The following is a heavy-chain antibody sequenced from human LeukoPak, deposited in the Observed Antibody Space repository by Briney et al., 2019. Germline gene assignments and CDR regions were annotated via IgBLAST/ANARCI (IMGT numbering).Heavy chain of an antibody. CDR3: AREGDMVRGVRSYYYGMDV. V-gene: IGHV1-18*04. Sequence: ASVKVSCKASGYTFTSYGISWVRQAPGQGLEWMGWISAYNGNTNYAQKLQGRVTMATDTSTSTAYMEPRSLRSDDTAVYYCAREGDMVRGVRSYYYGMDVWGKGTTVTVSS. CDR2: ISAYNGNT. J-gene: IGHJ6*04. D-gene: IGHD3-10*01. CDR1: GYTFTSYG.